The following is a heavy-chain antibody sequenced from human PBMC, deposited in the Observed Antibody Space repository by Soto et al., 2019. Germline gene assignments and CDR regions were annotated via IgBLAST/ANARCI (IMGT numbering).Heavy chain of an antibody. CDR2: IYYSGST. CDR3: ARETYYYDSKTFDY. CDR1: GGARISGDYY. Sequence: QMQLQESGPGLVKPSQTLSLTCTVSGGARISGDYYWSWIRQPPGKGLEWIGYIYYSGSTYYNPSLKSRVTISVDTSKNQSSLKLSSVTAADTAVYYCARETYYYDSKTFDYWCQGTLFTVSS. D-gene: IGHD3-22*01. V-gene: IGHV4-30-4*01. J-gene: IGHJ4*02.